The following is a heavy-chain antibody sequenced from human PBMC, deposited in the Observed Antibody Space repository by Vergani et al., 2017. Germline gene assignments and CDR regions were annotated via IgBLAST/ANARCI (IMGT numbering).Heavy chain of an antibody. CDR1: GYTFTYRY. Sequence: QMQLVQSGAEVKKTGSSVKVSCKASGYTFTYRYLHWVRQAPGQALEWMGGIIPIFGTANYAQKFQGRVTITADESTSTAYMELSSLRSEDTAVYYCAGGGAAAGIGYWGQGTLVTVSS. V-gene: IGHV1-69*01. J-gene: IGHJ4*02. CDR3: AGGGAAAGIGY. CDR2: IIPIFGTA. D-gene: IGHD6-13*01.